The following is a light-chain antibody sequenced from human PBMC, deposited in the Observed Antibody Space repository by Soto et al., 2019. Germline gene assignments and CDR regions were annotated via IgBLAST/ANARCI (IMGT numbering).Light chain of an antibody. CDR3: SSYTSSSPLYV. J-gene: IGLJ1*01. V-gene: IGLV2-14*01. CDR2: EVA. CDR1: NSDIGFYNY. Sequence: QSALTQPASVSGSPGQSITISCTGTNSDIGFYNYVSWYQRHPGEAPKLIIYEVAKRPSGVSSRFSGSKSGNTASLTISGLXAEDEADYHCSSYTSSSPLYVFGTGTKVTVL.